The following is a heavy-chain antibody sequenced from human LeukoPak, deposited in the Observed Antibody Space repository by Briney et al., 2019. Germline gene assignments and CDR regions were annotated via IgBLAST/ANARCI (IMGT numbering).Heavy chain of an antibody. Sequence: GESLKISCKGSGYSFTSYWIGWVRQMPGKGLEWMGSIYPGDSDTRYSPSFQGQVTISADKSISTAYLQWSSLKASDTAMYYCARHGDRYCSSTSCSRRGMDVWGQGTTVTVSS. CDR2: IYPGDSDT. J-gene: IGHJ6*02. V-gene: IGHV5-51*01. CDR3: ARHGDRYCSSTSCSRRGMDV. D-gene: IGHD2-2*01. CDR1: GYSFTSYW.